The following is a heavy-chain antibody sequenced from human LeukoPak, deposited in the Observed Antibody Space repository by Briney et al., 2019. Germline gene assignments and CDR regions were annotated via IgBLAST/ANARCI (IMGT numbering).Heavy chain of an antibody. CDR2: INPNSVST. V-gene: IGHV1-2*02. J-gene: IGHJ6*03. Sequence: ASVKVSCKASGYTFSGYYVHWVRQAPGQGLEWMGWINPNSVSTNYAQKFQGRVTMTRDTSISTAYMELSSLRSDDTAVYYCARGAATGTLWYYYYYMDVWGKGTTVTVSS. CDR3: ARGAATGTLWYYYYYMDV. CDR1: GYTFSGYY. D-gene: IGHD6-13*01.